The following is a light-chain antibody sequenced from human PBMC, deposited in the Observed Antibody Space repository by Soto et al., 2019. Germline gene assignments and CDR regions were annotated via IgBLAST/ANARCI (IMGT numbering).Light chain of an antibody. J-gene: IGKJ2*01. CDR2: AAS. CDR1: QTMTRAY. Sequence: EIVLTQSPATLSLSPGERATLSCRASQTMTRAYLAWYQQKPGQAPRLLIYAASYRATGIPDKFSGSGSGTDFSLTISRLEPEDSAVYYCHQYHSPPQTFGQGTKVDIK. CDR3: HQYHSPPQT. V-gene: IGKV3-20*01.